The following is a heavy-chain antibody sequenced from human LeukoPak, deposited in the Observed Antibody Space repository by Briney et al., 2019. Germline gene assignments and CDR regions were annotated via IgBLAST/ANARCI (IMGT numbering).Heavy chain of an antibody. CDR1: GFTFSSYW. V-gene: IGHV3-7*01. J-gene: IGHJ4*02. Sequence: PGGSLRLSCAASGFTFSSYWMSWVRQAPGKGLEWVANIKQDGSEKYYVDPVKGRFTISRDNAKNSLYLQMNSLRAEDTAVYYCAREGLLWFGELWQNDYWGQGTLVTVSS. CDR2: IKQDGSEK. CDR3: AREGLLWFGELWQNDY. D-gene: IGHD3-10*01.